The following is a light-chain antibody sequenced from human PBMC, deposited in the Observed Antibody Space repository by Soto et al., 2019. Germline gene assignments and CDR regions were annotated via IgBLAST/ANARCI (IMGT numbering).Light chain of an antibody. V-gene: IGLV2-14*01. CDR1: SSDIGGSNS. CDR3: SSSTSGSTPFV. CDR2: EVS. Sequence: QSALTQPASVSGSPGQSITISCTGTSSDIGGSNSVSWYQQHPGQAPKLMISEVSNRPSGVSNRFSGSKSGNPASLTISGLQAEDEADYYCSSSTSGSTPFVFGAGTKLTVL. J-gene: IGLJ1*01.